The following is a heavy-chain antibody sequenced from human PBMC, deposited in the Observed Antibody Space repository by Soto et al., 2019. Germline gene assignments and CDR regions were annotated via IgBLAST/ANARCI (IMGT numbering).Heavy chain of an antibody. V-gene: IGHV3-48*01. J-gene: IGHJ4*02. CDR1: GFTFSSYS. CDR3: ARDVLRFLEWLPTFDY. Sequence: GGSLRLSCAASGFTFSSYSMNWVRQAPGKGLEWVSYISSSSSTIYYADSVKGRFTISRDNAKNSLYLQMNSLRAEDTAVYYCARDVLRFLEWLPTFDYWGQGTLVTVSS. D-gene: IGHD3-3*01. CDR2: ISSSSSTI.